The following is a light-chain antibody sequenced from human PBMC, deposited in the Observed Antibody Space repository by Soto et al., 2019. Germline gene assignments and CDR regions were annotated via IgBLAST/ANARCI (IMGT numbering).Light chain of an antibody. V-gene: IGKV3-11*01. CDR2: DAS. CDR3: QQRSNWPLT. Sequence: EIVLTQSPATLSLYPGERATLSCSASQRVSSYLAWYQQKPGQAPRLLIYDASNRATGIPARFSGSGSGTDFTLTISSLEPEDFAVYYCQQRSNWPLTFGGGTKVELK. CDR1: QRVSSY. J-gene: IGKJ4*01.